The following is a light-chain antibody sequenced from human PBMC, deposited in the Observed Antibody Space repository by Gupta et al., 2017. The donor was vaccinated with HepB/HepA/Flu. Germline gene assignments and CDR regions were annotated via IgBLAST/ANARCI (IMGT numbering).Light chain of an antibody. CDR3: QSFDNNLGAWV. CDR1: SSNIGAGHG. V-gene: IGLV1-40*01. J-gene: IGLJ3*02. CDR2: DNN. Sequence: QSVLTQPPSVSGAPGQRLTISCTGSSSNIGAGHGVHWYQQLPGRAPKLVIHDNNNRPSGVPDRFSGSKSGTSASLAITGLQAEDESDYYCQSFDNNLGAWVFGGGTKLTVL.